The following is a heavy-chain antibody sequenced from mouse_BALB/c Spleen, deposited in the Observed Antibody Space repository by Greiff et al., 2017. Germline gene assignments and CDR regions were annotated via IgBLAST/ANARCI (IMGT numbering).Heavy chain of an antibody. D-gene: IGHD2-4*01. Sequence: EVQLVESGAELVKPGASVKLSCTASGFNIKDTYMHWVKQRPEQGLEWIGRIDPANGNTKYDPKFQGKATITADTSSNTAYLQLSSLTSEDTAVYYCAREWDYVPFAYWGQGTLVTVSA. J-gene: IGHJ3*01. CDR3: AREWDYVPFAY. V-gene: IGHV14-3*02. CDR2: IDPANGNT. CDR1: GFNIKDTY.